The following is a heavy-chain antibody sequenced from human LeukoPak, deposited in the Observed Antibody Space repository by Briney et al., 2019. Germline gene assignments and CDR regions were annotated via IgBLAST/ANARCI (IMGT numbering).Heavy chain of an antibody. Sequence: GSLRLSCEASGFTFSSYAMGWVRQAPGKGLEWVSVISGSGDSTYYADSVKGRFTISRDNSKNTLYLQMNSLRAEDTAVYYCAKWKTVVGFDPWGQGTLVTVSS. D-gene: IGHD4-23*01. J-gene: IGHJ5*02. V-gene: IGHV3-23*01. CDR2: ISGSGDST. CDR3: AKWKTVVGFDP. CDR1: GFTFSSYA.